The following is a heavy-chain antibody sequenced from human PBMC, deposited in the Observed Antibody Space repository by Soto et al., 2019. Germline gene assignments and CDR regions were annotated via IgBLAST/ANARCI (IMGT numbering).Heavy chain of an antibody. Sequence: PGGSLRLSCAASGFTSSNAWMNWVRQAPGKGLEWVGRIKRKTDGETTDYAAPVQGRFTISRDDSKNTLYLQMNNLKTEDTAVYYCTTFYYYSSGCPDYWGPASQVT. D-gene: IGHD3-22*01. CDR2: IKRKTDGETT. J-gene: IGHJ4*02. CDR3: TTFYYYSSGCPDY. CDR1: GFTSSNAW. V-gene: IGHV3-15*07.